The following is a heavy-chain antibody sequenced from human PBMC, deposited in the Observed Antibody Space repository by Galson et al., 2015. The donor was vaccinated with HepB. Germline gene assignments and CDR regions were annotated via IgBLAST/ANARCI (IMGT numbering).Heavy chain of an antibody. V-gene: IGHV1-69*02. J-gene: IGHJ4*02. CDR2: IIPFIGIA. CDR3: AGVVGDYGEYIDYFDF. Sequence: SVKVSCKASGGTFSSYTINWVRQAPGQGLEWMGRIIPFIGIANYAQKFQGRVTITADKSTSTVYMELSSLRSEVTAVYFCAGVVGDYGEYIDYFDFWGQGTLVPVSS. CDR1: GGTFSSYT. D-gene: IGHD4-17*01.